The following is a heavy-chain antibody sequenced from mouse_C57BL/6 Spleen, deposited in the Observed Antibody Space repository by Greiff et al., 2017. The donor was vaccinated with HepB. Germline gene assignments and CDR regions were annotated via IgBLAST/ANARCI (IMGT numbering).Heavy chain of an antibody. CDR2: IYPGDGDT. V-gene: IGHV1-80*01. CDR3: ARWDYDYDNAMDY. CDR1: GYAFSSYW. Sequence: VKLQESGAELVKPGASVKISCKASGYAFSSYWMNLVKQRPGKGLEWIGQIYPGDGDTNYNGKFKGKATLTADKSSSTAYMQLSSLTSEDSAVYFCARWDYDYDNAMDYWGQGTSVTVSS. J-gene: IGHJ4*01. D-gene: IGHD2-4*01.